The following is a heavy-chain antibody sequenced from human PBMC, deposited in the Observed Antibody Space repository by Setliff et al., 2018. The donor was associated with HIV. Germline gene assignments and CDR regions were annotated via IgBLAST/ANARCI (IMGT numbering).Heavy chain of an antibody. CDR3: ARNSYFFDS. CDR1: GFTVSSNY. Sequence: PGGSLRLSCAASGFTVSSNYMNWVRQAPGKGLEWVSIIYSGETQYDADSVKGRFTASRDSAKNTLYLQMNRLRAEDTAVYYCARNSYFFDSWGQGALVTVSS. J-gene: IGHJ4*02. CDR2: IYSGETQ. D-gene: IGHD2-15*01. V-gene: IGHV3-66*01.